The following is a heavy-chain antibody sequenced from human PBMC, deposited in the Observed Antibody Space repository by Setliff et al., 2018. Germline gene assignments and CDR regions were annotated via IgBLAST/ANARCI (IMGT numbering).Heavy chain of an antibody. Sequence: GSLRLSCAASGFTFSSYWMSWVRQAPGKGLEWIGSIYYSGNTYYNASLNGRVTISGDTSKNQFSLKFTAVTAADTAIYYCARHRAVAGAYYFDFWGQGTLVTVSS. V-gene: IGHV4-39*01. CDR1: GFTFSSYW. J-gene: IGHJ4*02. CDR2: IYYSGNT. D-gene: IGHD6-19*01. CDR3: ARHRAVAGAYYFDF.